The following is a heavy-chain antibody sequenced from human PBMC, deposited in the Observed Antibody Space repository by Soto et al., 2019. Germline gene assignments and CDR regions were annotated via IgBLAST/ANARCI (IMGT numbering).Heavy chain of an antibody. CDR3: AKDPPWTVGPLAMDV. CDR2: ISGSGGNI. D-gene: IGHD2-2*01. V-gene: IGHV3-23*01. J-gene: IGHJ6*02. CDR1: GFTFSSYA. Sequence: PGGSLRLSCAASGFTFSSYAMSWVRQAPGKGLEWVSAISGSGGNIYYGESVKGRFTISRDDPKSTLYLDMNSLRVEDTAVYYCAKDPPWTVGPLAMDVWGQGTTVTVSS.